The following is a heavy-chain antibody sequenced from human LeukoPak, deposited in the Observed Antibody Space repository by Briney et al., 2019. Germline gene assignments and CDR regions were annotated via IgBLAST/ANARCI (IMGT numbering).Heavy chain of an antibody. Sequence: AGGSLRLSCAASGLTFSNYAMIWVRQAPGKGLDWVSVISASGGNTYYADSVKGRFTISRDNSKNTLYLQMNSLRAEDTALYYCARPRTLSQVPYYFDYWGQGTLVTVSS. J-gene: IGHJ4*02. CDR2: ISASGGNT. CDR3: ARPRTLSQVPYYFDY. CDR1: GLTFSNYA. D-gene: IGHD2-2*01. V-gene: IGHV3-23*01.